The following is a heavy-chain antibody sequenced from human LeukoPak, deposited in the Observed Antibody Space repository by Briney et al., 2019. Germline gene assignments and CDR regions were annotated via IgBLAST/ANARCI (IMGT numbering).Heavy chain of an antibody. D-gene: IGHD3-16*02. J-gene: IGHJ5*02. CDR1: GGTFSSYA. Sequence: SVKVSCKASGGTFSSYAISWLRQPPGTGQEWMGRITPIFGTAHYAQKFQGRVTSTADESPSTPYLGLSSLKSEDTAVYYCAREMLDDYVWGSYRLNWFDPWGQGTLVTVSS. CDR2: ITPIFGTA. V-gene: IGHV1-69*13. CDR3: AREMLDDYVWGSYRLNWFDP.